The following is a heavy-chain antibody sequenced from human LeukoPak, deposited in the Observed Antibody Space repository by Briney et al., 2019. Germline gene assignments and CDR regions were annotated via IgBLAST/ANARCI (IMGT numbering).Heavy chain of an antibody. J-gene: IGHJ6*02. CDR1: GGSISSGGYS. V-gene: IGHV4-30-2*03. CDR3: ARDSLMVRGVYYYYGMDV. D-gene: IGHD3-10*01. Sequence: NPSQTLSLTCAVSGGSISSGGYSWSWIRQPPGKGLEWIGSIYHSGSTYYNPSLKSRVTISVDTSKNQFSLKLSSVTAADTAVYYCARDSLMVRGVYYYYGMDVWGQGTTVTVSS. CDR2: IYHSGST.